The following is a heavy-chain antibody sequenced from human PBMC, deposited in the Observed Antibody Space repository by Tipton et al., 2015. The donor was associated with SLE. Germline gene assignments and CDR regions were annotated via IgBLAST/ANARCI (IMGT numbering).Heavy chain of an antibody. Sequence: SLRLSCVASIFSLNDFWMTWVRQAPGKGLEWVSGISGSGGSTYYADSVKGRFTVSRDNAKNTLFLQMNSLKAEDTAVYYCARDGPGYSSGWHDYWGQGTLVTVSS. J-gene: IGHJ4*02. V-gene: IGHV3-23*01. D-gene: IGHD6-19*01. CDR3: ARDGPGYSSGWHDY. CDR1: IFSLNDFW. CDR2: ISGSGGST.